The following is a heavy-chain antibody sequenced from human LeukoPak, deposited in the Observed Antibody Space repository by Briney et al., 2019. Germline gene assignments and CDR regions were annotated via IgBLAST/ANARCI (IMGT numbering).Heavy chain of an antibody. Sequence: PGGSPRLSCAASGFTFSRYWMHWVRQAPGKGLVWVSRINTDGRTITYADSVKGRFTISRDNAKNTLYLQMNSLRAEDTAVYYCVRSAFLTTEFYFDYWGHGTLVTVSS. D-gene: IGHD4-11*01. J-gene: IGHJ4*01. V-gene: IGHV3-74*01. CDR1: GFTFSRYW. CDR2: INTDGRTI. CDR3: VRSAFLTTEFYFDY.